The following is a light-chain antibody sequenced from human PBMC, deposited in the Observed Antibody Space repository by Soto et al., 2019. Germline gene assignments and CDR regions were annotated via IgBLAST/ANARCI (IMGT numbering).Light chain of an antibody. Sequence: DIEVTQSPSTLSASVGDRVTITCRADQSITTWLAWFQQKPGKAPSLLIYDATNLQPGVPSRFSGSGSGTEFTLTISSLQPDDFATYYCQQYNGYSHSFGQGTKVDIK. CDR3: QQYNGYSHS. CDR1: QSITTW. CDR2: DAT. V-gene: IGKV1-5*01. J-gene: IGKJ2*01.